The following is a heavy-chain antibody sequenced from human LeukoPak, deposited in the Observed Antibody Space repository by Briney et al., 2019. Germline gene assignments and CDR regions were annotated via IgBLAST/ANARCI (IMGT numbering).Heavy chain of an antibody. CDR2: IYYSGST. Sequence: SETLSLTCTVSGGSISSYYWSWIRQPPGKGLEWIGYIYYSGSTNYNPSLKSRVTISVDTSKNQFSLKLSSVTAADTAVYYCARGGITFGGVINWFDPWGQGTLVTVSS. CDR1: GGSISSYY. J-gene: IGHJ5*02. CDR3: ARGGITFGGVINWFDP. D-gene: IGHD3-16*01. V-gene: IGHV4-59*01.